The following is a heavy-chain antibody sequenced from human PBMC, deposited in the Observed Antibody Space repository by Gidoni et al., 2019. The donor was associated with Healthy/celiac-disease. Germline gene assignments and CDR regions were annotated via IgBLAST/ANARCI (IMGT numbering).Heavy chain of an antibody. J-gene: IGHJ4*02. D-gene: IGHD1-26*01. Sequence: QLQLQESGPGLVKPSETLSLTCTVSGGSISSSSYYWGWIRQPPGKGLEWIGSIYYSGSTYYNPSLKSRVTISVDTSKNQFSLKLSSVTAADTAVYYCARQGSYYYFDYWGQGTLVTVSS. CDR2: IYYSGST. V-gene: IGHV4-39*01. CDR3: ARQGSYYYFDY. CDR1: GGSISSSSYY.